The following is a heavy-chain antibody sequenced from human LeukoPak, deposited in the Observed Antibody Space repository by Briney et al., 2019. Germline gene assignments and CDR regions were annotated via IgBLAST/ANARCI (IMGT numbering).Heavy chain of an antibody. V-gene: IGHV1-8*01. CDR1: GYTFTSYD. D-gene: IGHD6-6*01. CDR2: MNPNSGNT. Sequence: ASVKVSCKASGYTFTSYDINWVRQATGQGLEWMGWMNPNSGNTGYAQKFQGRVTMTRNISISTAYMELSSLRSEDTAVYYCARGPPKVYSSSRWPFYWGQGTLVTVSS. J-gene: IGHJ4*02. CDR3: ARGPPKVYSSSRWPFY.